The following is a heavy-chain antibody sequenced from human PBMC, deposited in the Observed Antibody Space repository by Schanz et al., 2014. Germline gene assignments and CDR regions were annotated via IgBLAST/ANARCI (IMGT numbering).Heavy chain of an antibody. Sequence: QVQLVESGGGVVQPGGSLRLSCAASGFTFTNLGMHWVRRAPGKGLEWVAFIRYDGSNQYYADSVKGRFTISRDNSKNTLSLQMNSLRAEDTAVYYCAKDLNRVATAPQSWGQGTLVAVSS. CDR3: AKDLNRVATAPQS. D-gene: IGHD5-12*01. CDR2: IRYDGSNQ. V-gene: IGHV3-30*02. CDR1: GFTFTNLG. J-gene: IGHJ5*02.